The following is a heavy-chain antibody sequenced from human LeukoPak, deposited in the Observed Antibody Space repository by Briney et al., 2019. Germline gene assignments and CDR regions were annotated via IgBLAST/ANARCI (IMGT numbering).Heavy chain of an antibody. CDR3: AKTIGIAVAGGFDY. CDR1: GFTFATYA. V-gene: IGHV3-23*01. J-gene: IGHJ4*02. Sequence: GGSLRLSCAASGFTFATYAMSWVRQPPGKGLEWVSSISGSADITYYADSVKGRFTISRDNSNNTLYLQMNSLRAEDTAVYYCAKTIGIAVAGGFDYWGQGTLVTVSS. CDR2: ISGSADIT. D-gene: IGHD6-19*01.